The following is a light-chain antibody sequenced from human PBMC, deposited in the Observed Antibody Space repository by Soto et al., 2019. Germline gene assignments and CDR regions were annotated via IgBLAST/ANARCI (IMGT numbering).Light chain of an antibody. J-gene: IGKJ4*01. Sequence: IQLTQSPSSLSASVGARVTITGRASQDIAIYLAWYQQKPGEAPKLLIYAAYTLYGGVPSRFRGSGSGTDFALTITSLQAEDFATYYCQQLRMYPSTFGGGTKVEIK. CDR2: AAY. V-gene: IGKV1-9*01. CDR1: QDIAIY. CDR3: QQLRMYPST.